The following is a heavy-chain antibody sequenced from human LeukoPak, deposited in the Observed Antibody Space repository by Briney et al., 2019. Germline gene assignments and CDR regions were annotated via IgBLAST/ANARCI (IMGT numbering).Heavy chain of an antibody. J-gene: IGHJ3*02. CDR2: IYTSGST. V-gene: IGHV4-61*02. Sequence: PSETLSLTCNVSGGSISSGSYYWSWIRQPAGNGLEWIGRIYTSGSTNYNPSLKSRVTISVDTSKNQFSLKLSSVTAADTAVYYCARENLYCSSTSCSDAFDIWGQGTMVTVSS. D-gene: IGHD2-2*01. CDR1: GGSISSGSYY. CDR3: ARENLYCSSTSCSDAFDI.